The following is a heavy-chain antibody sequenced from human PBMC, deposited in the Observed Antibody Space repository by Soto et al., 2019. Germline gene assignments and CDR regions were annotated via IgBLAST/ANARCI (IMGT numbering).Heavy chain of an antibody. Sequence: PGGSLRLSCAASGFTVSSNYMSWVRQAPGKGLEWVSVIYSGGSTYHADSVKGRFTISRDNSKDTLYLQMNSLRAEDTAVYYCAKDLMIVTGNALDMWGRGTMVTVSS. CDR1: GFTVSSNY. D-gene: IGHD3-22*01. V-gene: IGHV3-66*01. CDR3: AKDLMIVTGNALDM. J-gene: IGHJ3*02. CDR2: IYSGGST.